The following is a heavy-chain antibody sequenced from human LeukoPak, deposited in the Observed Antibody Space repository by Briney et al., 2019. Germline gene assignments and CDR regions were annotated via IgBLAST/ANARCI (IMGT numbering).Heavy chain of an antibody. J-gene: IGHJ4*02. V-gene: IGHV4-34*01. Sequence: SETLSLTCAVYGGSFSGYYWSWLRQPPGKGLEWIGEINHSGSTNYNPSLKSRGTISVDTSKNHFSLKLSSVTAADTAVYYCARIIAAAGSEWGQGTLVTVSS. CDR2: INHSGST. D-gene: IGHD6-13*01. CDR1: GGSFSGYY. CDR3: ARIIAAAGSE.